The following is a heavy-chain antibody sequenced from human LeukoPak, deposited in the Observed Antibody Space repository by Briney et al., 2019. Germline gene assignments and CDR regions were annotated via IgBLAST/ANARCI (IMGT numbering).Heavy chain of an antibody. CDR2: IYVSGST. CDR3: AKGREGYYYYYYYMDV. J-gene: IGHJ6*03. Sequence: KTSETLSLTCIVSGDSISNYYWNWVRQPAGKGLEWIGRIYVSGSTTYNPSLKSRVTMSVDPSKNQFSLRLTSVTAADTAVYYCAKGREGYYYYYYYMDVWGEGTTVTVSS. D-gene: IGHD5-18*01. V-gene: IGHV4-4*07. CDR1: GDSISNYY.